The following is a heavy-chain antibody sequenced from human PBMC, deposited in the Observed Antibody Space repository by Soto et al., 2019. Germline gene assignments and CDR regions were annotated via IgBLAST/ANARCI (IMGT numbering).Heavy chain of an antibody. CDR2: IYWDDDK. CDR1: GFSLSTSGVA. Sequence: QITLKESGLTLVKPRQTLMLTCTFSGFSLSTSGVAVGWIRQPPGKALAWLALIYWDDDKRYNPSLKSRLTITKYTSKVQVVLTMTSMDPVDTATYYCAHRSCGGDCYAFDIWGQGTMVTVSS. V-gene: IGHV2-5*02. D-gene: IGHD2-21*02. J-gene: IGHJ3*02. CDR3: AHRSCGGDCYAFDI.